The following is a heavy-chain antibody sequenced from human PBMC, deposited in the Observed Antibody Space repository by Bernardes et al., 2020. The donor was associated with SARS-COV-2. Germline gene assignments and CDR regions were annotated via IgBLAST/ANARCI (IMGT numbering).Heavy chain of an antibody. D-gene: IGHD5-12*01. CDR1: GFTFSSHA. V-gene: IGHV3-23*01. J-gene: IGHJ3*02. CDR3: AKDRLVANSADAFDI. Sequence: GGSLRLSCAASGFTFSSHAMSWVRQAPGKGLEWVSAISGSGGSTFYADSVKGRFTISRDNSKNTLYLQMNSLRAEDTAVYYCAKDRLVANSADAFDIWGQGTMVTVSS. CDR2: ISGSGGST.